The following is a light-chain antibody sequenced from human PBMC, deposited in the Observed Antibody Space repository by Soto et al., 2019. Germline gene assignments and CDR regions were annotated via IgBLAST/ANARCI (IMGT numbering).Light chain of an antibody. CDR2: DAS. CDR3: QQRSS. J-gene: IGKJ5*01. V-gene: IGKV3-11*01. CDR1: QSVSSY. Sequence: EIVLTRSPATLSLSPGERATLSCRASQSVSSYLAWYQQKPGQAPRLLIYDASNRATGIPARFSGSGSGTDFTLTISSLEPEDFAVYYCQQRSSFGQGTRLEI.